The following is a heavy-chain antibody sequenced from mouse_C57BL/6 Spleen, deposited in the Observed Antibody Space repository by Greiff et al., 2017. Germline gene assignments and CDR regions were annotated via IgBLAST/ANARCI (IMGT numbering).Heavy chain of an antibody. D-gene: IGHD1-1*01. CDR2: IDPETGGT. J-gene: IGHJ4*01. Sequence: VQLQQSGAELVRPGASVTLSCKASGYTFTDYEMHWVKQTPVHGLEWIGAIDPETGGTAYNQKFKGKAILTADKSSSTAYMELRSLTSEDSAVYYCTRFYYGRSALMDDWGQGTAATASS. V-gene: IGHV1-15*01. CDR1: GYTFTDYE. CDR3: TRFYYGRSALMDD.